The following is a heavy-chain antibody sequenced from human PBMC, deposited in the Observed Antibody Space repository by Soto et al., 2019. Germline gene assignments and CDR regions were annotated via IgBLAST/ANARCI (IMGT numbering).Heavy chain of an antibody. D-gene: IGHD6-13*01. V-gene: IGHV1-2*02. Sequence: ASVKVSCKASGYTFTGYYMHWVRQAPGQGLEWMGWINPNSGGTNYAQKFQGGVTMTRDTSISTAYMELSRLRSDDTAVYYCARELAAAGTYYYYGMDVWGQGTTVTVSS. J-gene: IGHJ6*02. CDR3: ARELAAAGTYYYYGMDV. CDR2: INPNSGGT. CDR1: GYTFTGYY.